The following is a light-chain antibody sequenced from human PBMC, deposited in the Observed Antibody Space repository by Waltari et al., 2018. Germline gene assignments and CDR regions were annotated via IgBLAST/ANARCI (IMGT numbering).Light chain of an antibody. CDR2: DVS. Sequence: QSVLTQPPSASGSPGQSVSISCTGTSSDVGGYDYVSWYQPHPGKAPKLMIYDVSKRPSWVPDRFSGSKSGNSASLTVSGLQADDEADYYCSSYAGNNNYIFGSGTKVTVL. V-gene: IGLV2-8*01. CDR3: SSYAGNNNYI. J-gene: IGLJ1*01. CDR1: SSDVGGYDY.